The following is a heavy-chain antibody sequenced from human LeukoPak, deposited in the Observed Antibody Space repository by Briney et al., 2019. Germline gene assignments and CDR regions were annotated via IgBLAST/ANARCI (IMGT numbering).Heavy chain of an antibody. CDR3: AKDAGYYDSSGDLDY. D-gene: IGHD3-22*01. Sequence: GGSLRLSCAASGFTFSSYGMHWVRQAPGKGLEWVAFIRFDGSNKYYADSVKGRFTISRDNSKNTLYLQMNSLRAEDTAVYYCAKDAGYYDSSGDLDYWGQGTLVTVSS. CDR1: GFTFSSYG. V-gene: IGHV3-30*02. CDR2: IRFDGSNK. J-gene: IGHJ4*02.